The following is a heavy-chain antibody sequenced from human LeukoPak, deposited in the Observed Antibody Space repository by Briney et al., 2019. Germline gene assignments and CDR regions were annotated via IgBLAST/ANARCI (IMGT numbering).Heavy chain of an antibody. Sequence: QTWGSLRLSCAASGFTFSSYEMNWVRQAPGKGLEWVSYISSSGSTIYYADSVKGRFTISRDNAKNSLYLQMNSLRAEDTAVYYCASVSGQWLDDYWGQGTLVTVSS. CDR2: ISSSGSTI. V-gene: IGHV3-48*03. D-gene: IGHD6-19*01. CDR1: GFTFSSYE. CDR3: ASVSGQWLDDY. J-gene: IGHJ4*02.